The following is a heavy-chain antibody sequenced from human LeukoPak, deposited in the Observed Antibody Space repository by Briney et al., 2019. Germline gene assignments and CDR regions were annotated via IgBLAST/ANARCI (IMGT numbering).Heavy chain of an antibody. CDR3: AKDRLRFSY. Sequence: GGSLRLSCAASGFTFSSSWMSWVRQAPGKGLEWVANIKEDGSEKYYVDSVKGQFTISRDNAKNSLSLQMSSLRAEDTAVYYCAKDRLRFSYWGQGTLVTVSS. CDR2: IKEDGSEK. CDR1: GFTFSSSW. J-gene: IGHJ4*02. V-gene: IGHV3-7*03. D-gene: IGHD3-16*01.